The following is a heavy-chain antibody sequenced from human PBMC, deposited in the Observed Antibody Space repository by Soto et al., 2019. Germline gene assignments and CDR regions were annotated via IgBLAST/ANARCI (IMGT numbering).Heavy chain of an antibody. J-gene: IGHJ6*02. CDR2: INPSSGGT. Sequence: ASVKVSCKASGYTFTTYYIHWVRQAPGQGLEWMGMINPSSGGTNYAQKFQGRVTMTRDTSTSTVYMKLSNLRPDDTAVYYCAREWSAAGHFYGMDVWGLGTTVTVSS. CDR1: GYTFTTYY. V-gene: IGHV1-46*01. D-gene: IGHD6-13*01. CDR3: AREWSAAGHFYGMDV.